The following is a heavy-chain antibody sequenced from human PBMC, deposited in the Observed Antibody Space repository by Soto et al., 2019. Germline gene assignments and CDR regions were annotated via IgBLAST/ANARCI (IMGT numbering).Heavy chain of an antibody. V-gene: IGHV1-18*01. CDR2: ISAYNGNT. CDR1: GYTFTSYG. J-gene: IGHJ6*02. CDR3: ATTGYSSTWPIGYGMDV. Sequence: QVQLVQSGAEVKKPGASVKVSCKASGYTFTSYGISWVRQAPGQGLEWMGWISAYNGNTNYAQKLQGRVTMTTDTSTSTADMELRSLRSDDTAVYYCATTGYSSTWPIGYGMDVWGQGTTVTVSS. D-gene: IGHD6-13*01.